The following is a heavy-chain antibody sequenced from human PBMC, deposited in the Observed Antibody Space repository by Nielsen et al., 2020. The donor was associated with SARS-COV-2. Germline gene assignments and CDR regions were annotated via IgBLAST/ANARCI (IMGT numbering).Heavy chain of an antibody. CDR2: ISSSSTI. CDR3: ARDGELYPFGFDY. J-gene: IGHJ4*02. CDR1: GFTFSSYS. V-gene: IGHV3-48*01. D-gene: IGHD3-10*01. Sequence: GGSLRLSCAASGFTFSSYSMNWVRQAPGKGLEWVSYISSSSTIYYADSVKGRFTISRDNAKNSLYLQMNSLRAEDTAVYYCARDGELYPFGFDYWGQGTLVTVSS.